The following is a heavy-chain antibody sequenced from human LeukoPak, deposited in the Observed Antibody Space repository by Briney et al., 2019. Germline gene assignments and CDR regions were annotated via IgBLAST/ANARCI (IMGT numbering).Heavy chain of an antibody. CDR3: IARLPSFYCFDV. V-gene: IGHV3-15*01. CDR2: IKSEGEGATT. J-gene: IGHJ6*04. Sequence: GVSLRLSCVSSGFTIGTAWMSWVRQAPGKGLEWLGHIKSEGEGATTDYAAPAKGRFAISRDDSKNMTYLQMSSLKIDDTAIYYCIARLPSFYCFDVWGKGTTVTVSS. CDR1: GFTIGTAW. D-gene: IGHD3-16*01.